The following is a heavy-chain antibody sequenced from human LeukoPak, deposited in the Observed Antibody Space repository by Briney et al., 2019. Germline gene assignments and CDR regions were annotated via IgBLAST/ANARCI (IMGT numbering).Heavy chain of an antibody. CDR1: GGSISSYY. CDR2: IYYSGST. CDR3: ARDGPAYYDSSGYYWAGSHDAFDI. D-gene: IGHD3-22*01. V-gene: IGHV4-59*01. Sequence: SETLSLTCTVSGGSISSYYWSWIRQPPGKGLEWIGYIYYSGSTNYNPSLKSRVTISVDTSKNQFSLKLSPVTAADTAVYYCARDGPAYYDSSGYYWAGSHDAFDIWGQGTMVTVSS. J-gene: IGHJ3*02.